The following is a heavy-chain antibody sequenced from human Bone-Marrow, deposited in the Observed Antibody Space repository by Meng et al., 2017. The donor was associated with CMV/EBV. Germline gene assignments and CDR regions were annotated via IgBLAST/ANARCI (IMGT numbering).Heavy chain of an antibody. Sequence: SVKVSCKASGFTFTSSAVQWVRQARGQRLEWIGWIVVGSGNTNYAQKFQERVTITRDMSTSTAYMELSSLRSEDTAVYYCAASQDAGKYYDFWSGYYTGTGWFDPWGQGPLVTFSS. CDR1: GFTFTSSA. CDR2: IVVGSGNT. J-gene: IGHJ5*02. V-gene: IGHV1-58*01. D-gene: IGHD3-3*01. CDR3: AASQDAGKYYDFWSGYYTGTGWFDP.